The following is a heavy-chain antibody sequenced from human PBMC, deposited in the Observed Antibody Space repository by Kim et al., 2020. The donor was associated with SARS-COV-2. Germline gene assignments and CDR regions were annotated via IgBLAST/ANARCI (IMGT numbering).Heavy chain of an antibody. CDR2: IGTAGDT. V-gene: IGHV3-13*04. J-gene: IGHJ5*02. CDR1: GFTFSSYD. CDR3: ARAKYSSGWWGFDP. Sequence: GGSLRLSCAASGFTFSSYDMHWVRQATGKGLEWVSAIGTAGDTYYPGSVKGRFTISRENAKNSLYLQMNSLRAGDTAVYYCARAKYSSGWWGFDPWVQGTLLTVST. D-gene: IGHD6-19*01.